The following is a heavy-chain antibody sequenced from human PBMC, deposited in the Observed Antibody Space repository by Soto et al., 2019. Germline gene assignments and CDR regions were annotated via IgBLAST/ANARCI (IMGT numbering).Heavy chain of an antibody. CDR3: ARGQAAAGTELGY. CDR1: GGSFSGYY. CDR2: INHSGST. D-gene: IGHD6-13*01. Sequence: QVQLQQWGAGLLKPSETLSLTCAVYGGSFSGYYWSWIRQPPGKGLEWIGEINHSGSTNYNPSLKSRVTISVDTSKNQFSLKLSSVTAADTAVYYCARGQAAAGTELGYWGQGTLVTVSS. J-gene: IGHJ4*02. V-gene: IGHV4-34*01.